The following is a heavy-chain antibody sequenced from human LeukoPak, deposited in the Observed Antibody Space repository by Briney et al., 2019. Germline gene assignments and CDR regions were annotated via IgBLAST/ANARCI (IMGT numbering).Heavy chain of an antibody. CDR2: ISGDGGRT. V-gene: IGHV3-43*02. CDR3: AKDKAHTPPPSHGMDV. J-gene: IGHJ6*02. CDR1: GFTFEDYA. Sequence: PGGSLRLSCAASGFTFEDYAMHWVRQAPGKGLEWVSLISGDGGRTSYADSVKGRFTISRDNSKNSLYLQMYSLTTEDTALYYCAKDKAHTPPPSHGMDVWGQGTTVTVS.